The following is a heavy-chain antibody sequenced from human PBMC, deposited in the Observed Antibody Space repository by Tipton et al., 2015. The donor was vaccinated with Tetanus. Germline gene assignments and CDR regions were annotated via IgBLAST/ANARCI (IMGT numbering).Heavy chain of an antibody. CDR1: GYTFTNYG. D-gene: IGHD1-7*01. CDR3: ARDSYVTGTTSHFDF. Sequence: QSGAEVKEPGASVKVSCKAFGYTFTNYGIHWVRQAPGQGLEWLGWINPDSGGTKYTQNFQGRVTMTRDTPTTTVYLELTSLKSDDTAVYYCARDSYVTGTTSHFDFWGQGNLVSVSS. CDR2: INPDSGGT. V-gene: IGHV1-2*02. J-gene: IGHJ4*02.